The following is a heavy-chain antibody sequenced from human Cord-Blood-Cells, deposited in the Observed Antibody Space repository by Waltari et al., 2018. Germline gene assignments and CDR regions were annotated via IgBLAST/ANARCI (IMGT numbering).Heavy chain of an antibody. V-gene: IGHV2-5*02. D-gene: IGHD1-26*01. CDR3: AHRAGGSYYYYGMDV. J-gene: IGHJ6*02. CDR1: GFSLSTSGAG. CDR2: IYWDDDK. Sequence: QITLKESGPTLVKPTQTLTLTCTFSGFSLSTSGAGVGWIRLHQGKALAWLALIYWDDDKRYSPSLKRRLTITKETSKNQVGLTMTNMDPVDTATEYCAHRAGGSYYYYGMDVWGQGTTVTVSS.